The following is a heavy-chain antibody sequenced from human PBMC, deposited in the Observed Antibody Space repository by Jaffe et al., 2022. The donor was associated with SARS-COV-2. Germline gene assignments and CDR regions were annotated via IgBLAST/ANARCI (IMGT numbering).Heavy chain of an antibody. CDR1: GFSIGNYG. Sequence: VQILESGGKAIQRGGSLRLSCAASGFSIGNYGMGWVRQAPGKGLEWISTINSGGASTYYADSVKGRFTISRDTSNNVVHLQLTSLRDEDTALYYCARFLTNRGWYAGMDVWGQGTTVTVSS. J-gene: IGHJ6*02. V-gene: IGHV3-23*01. CDR3: ARFLTNRGWYAGMDV. CDR2: INSGGAST. D-gene: IGHD6-19*01.